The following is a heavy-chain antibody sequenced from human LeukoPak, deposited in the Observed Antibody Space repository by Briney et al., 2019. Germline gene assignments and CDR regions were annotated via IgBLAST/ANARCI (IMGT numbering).Heavy chain of an antibody. CDR1: GFTVSSNY. CDR2: IYSGGTT. Sequence: PGGSLRLSCAASGFTVSSNYMSWVRQAPGKGLEWVSVIYSGGTTYYADSVKGRFTISRDNSKNTLYLQMNSLRAEDTAVYYCAKDARRTFGLSSGSYRGSYYFDYWGQGTLVTVSS. J-gene: IGHJ4*02. D-gene: IGHD6-19*01. CDR3: AKDARRTFGLSSGSYRGSYYFDY. V-gene: IGHV3-66*01.